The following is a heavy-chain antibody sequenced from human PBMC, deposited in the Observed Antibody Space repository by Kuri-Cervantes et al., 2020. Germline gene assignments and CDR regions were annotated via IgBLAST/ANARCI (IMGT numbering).Heavy chain of an antibody. CDR2: IIPILGIA. Sequence: SVKVSCKASGYTFTSYYMHWVRQAPGQGLEWMGRIIPILGIANYAQKFQGRVTITADKSTSTAYMELSSLRSEDTAVYYCASGGLQKDAFDIWGQGAMVTVSS. CDR1: GYTFTSYY. J-gene: IGHJ3*02. D-gene: IGHD5-24*01. CDR3: ASGGLQKDAFDI. V-gene: IGHV1-69*02.